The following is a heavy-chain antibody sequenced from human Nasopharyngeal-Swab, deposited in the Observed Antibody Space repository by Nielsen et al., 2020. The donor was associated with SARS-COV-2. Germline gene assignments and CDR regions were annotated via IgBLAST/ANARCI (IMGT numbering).Heavy chain of an antibody. V-gene: IGHV3-53*01. CDR1: GFTVSSNY. CDR2: IYSGGST. Sequence: GGSLRLSCAASGFTVSSNYMSWVRQAPGKGLEWVSVIYSGGSTYHADSVKGRFTISRHNSKNTLYLQMNSLRAEDTAVYYCARTRGGIAVAGRGYWYFDLWGRGTLVTVSS. J-gene: IGHJ2*01. D-gene: IGHD6-19*01. CDR3: ARTRGGIAVAGRGYWYFDL.